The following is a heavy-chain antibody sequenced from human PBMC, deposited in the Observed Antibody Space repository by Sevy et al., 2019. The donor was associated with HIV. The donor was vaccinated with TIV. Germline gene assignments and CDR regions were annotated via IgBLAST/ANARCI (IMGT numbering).Heavy chain of an antibody. Sequence: GGSLRLSCAASGFTFSTYGMHWVRQAPGRGLEWVAFMRFDGTIKYHRDSVKGRFTISRDNAKNSLYLQMNSLRAEDTAVYYCARDAAGYDFWSGLYGQEDTYYYYGMDVWGQGTTVTVSS. CDR2: MRFDGTIK. CDR1: GFTFSTYG. CDR3: ARDAAGYDFWSGLYGQEDTYYYYGMDV. V-gene: IGHV3-30*02. J-gene: IGHJ6*02. D-gene: IGHD3-3*01.